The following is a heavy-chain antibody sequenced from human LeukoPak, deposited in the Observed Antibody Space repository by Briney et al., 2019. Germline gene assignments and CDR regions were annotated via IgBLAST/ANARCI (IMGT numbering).Heavy chain of an antibody. CDR3: AKAGIAAAGTYFDY. CDR2: SSGGGGKT. CDR1: GLTFSSYA. D-gene: IGHD6-13*01. Sequence: GRSLRLSCAASGLTFSSYAMSWVRHAPERGLEWESASSGGGGKTYYTDSVKGRFTTSRDNSKNTLYLQMNSQRAEDTAVYYCAKAGIAAAGTYFDYWGQGTLVTVSS. V-gene: IGHV3-23*01. J-gene: IGHJ4*02.